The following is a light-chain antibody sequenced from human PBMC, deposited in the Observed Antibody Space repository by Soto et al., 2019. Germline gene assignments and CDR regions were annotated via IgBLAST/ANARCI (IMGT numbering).Light chain of an antibody. CDR2: DSS. Sequence: EIVLTQSPGTLSLSPGERGTLSCRASQALRSTNLAWYQHKPGQAPRLLIYDSSTRAAGVPDRFSGRGSGTDFTLSINRVEPEDFAVYYCLLNGRSPKSIFGPGTKVEIK. CDR1: QALRSTN. V-gene: IGKV3-20*01. CDR3: LLNGRSPKSI. J-gene: IGKJ3*01.